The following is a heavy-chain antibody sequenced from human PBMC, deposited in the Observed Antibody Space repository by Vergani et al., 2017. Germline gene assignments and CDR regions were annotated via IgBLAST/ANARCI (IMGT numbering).Heavy chain of an antibody. D-gene: IGHD3-22*01. J-gene: IGHJ6*02. CDR1: GGTFSGYA. CDR2: IIPIFGTA. Sequence: QVQLVQSGAEVRKPGASVKVSCKASGGTFSGYAISWVRQAPGQGLEWMGGIIPIFGTANYAQKFQGRVTITADESTSTAYMELSSLRSEDTAVYYCARRGEDYYDSSGYYYYYYGMDVWGQGTTVTVSS. V-gene: IGHV1-69*01. CDR3: ARRGEDYYDSSGYYYYYYGMDV.